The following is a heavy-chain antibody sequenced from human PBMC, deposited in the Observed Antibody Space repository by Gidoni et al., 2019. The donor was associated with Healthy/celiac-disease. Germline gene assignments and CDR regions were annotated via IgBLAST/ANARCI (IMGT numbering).Heavy chain of an antibody. Sequence: GQGLEWMGWINPNSGGTNYAQKFQGRVTMTRDTYISTAYMELSRLRSDDTAVYYCAKGGSSGWYYFDYWGQGTLVTVSS. V-gene: IGHV1-2*02. D-gene: IGHD6-19*01. CDR3: AKGGSSGWYYFDY. CDR2: INPNSGGT. J-gene: IGHJ4*02.